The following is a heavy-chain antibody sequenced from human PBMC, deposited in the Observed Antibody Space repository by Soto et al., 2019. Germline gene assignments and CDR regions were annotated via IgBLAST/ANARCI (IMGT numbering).Heavy chain of an antibody. CDR2: ISAYNGNT. CDR3: ATTPRGNFRPNDSLDI. CDR1: GYTFRSYG. Sequence: WASVKVSCKASGYTFRSYGVSWVRQAPGQGLEWMGWISAYNGNTNYAQKFQGRVTMTRDTSTSTAYMELRSLRSDDTAMYYCATTPRGNFRPNDSLDIWGQGTMVTVSS. J-gene: IGHJ3*02. D-gene: IGHD1-7*01. V-gene: IGHV1-18*04.